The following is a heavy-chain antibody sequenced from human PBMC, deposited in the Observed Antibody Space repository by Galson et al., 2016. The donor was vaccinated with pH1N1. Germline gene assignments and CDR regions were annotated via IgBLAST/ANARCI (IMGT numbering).Heavy chain of an antibody. J-gene: IGHJ4*02. Sequence: SLRLSCAASGFTFSVFAMHWVRQAPGEGLEWVAVISSSGDNIFYADSVKGRFTTSRDSSKNTLYLQMNNLRPEDTAFYYCARVRSSGYNYAQQFVDWGQGTLVTVSS. CDR2: ISSSGDNI. D-gene: IGHD5-18*01. CDR3: ARVRSSGYNYAQQFVD. CDR1: GFTFSVFA. V-gene: IGHV3-30-3*01.